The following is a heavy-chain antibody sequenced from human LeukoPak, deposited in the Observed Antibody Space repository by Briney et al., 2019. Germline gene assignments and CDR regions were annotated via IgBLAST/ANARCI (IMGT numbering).Heavy chain of an antibody. Sequence: ASETLSLTCTVSGGSISSGSYFWSWIRQPAGKGLEWIGRIYTSGSTNYNPSLKSRVTMSVDTSKNQFSLKLSSVTAADTAVYYCAREGCSGGSCYFYFDYWGQGTLVTVSS. CDR3: AREGCSGGSCYFYFDY. D-gene: IGHD2-15*01. CDR1: GGSISSGSYF. J-gene: IGHJ4*02. V-gene: IGHV4-61*02. CDR2: IYTSGST.